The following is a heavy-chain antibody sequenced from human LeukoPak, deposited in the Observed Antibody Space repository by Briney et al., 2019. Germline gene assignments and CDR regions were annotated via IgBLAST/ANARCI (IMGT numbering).Heavy chain of an antibody. CDR3: ARALSSSWYAFRSNWFDP. CDR1: GFTFSSYG. Sequence: PGGSLRLSCAASGFTFSSYGMHWVRQAPGKGLEWVSVIYSGGSTYFADSVKGRFTISRDYSKNTLYLQINSLRAEDTAVYYCARALSSSWYAFRSNWFDPWGQGTLVSVSS. CDR2: IYSGGST. J-gene: IGHJ5*02. D-gene: IGHD6-13*01. V-gene: IGHV3-NL1*01.